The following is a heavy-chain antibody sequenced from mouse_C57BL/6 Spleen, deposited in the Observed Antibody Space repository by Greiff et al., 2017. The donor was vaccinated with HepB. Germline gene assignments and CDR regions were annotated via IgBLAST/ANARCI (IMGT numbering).Heavy chain of an antibody. CDR1: GFTFSSYT. V-gene: IGHV5-9*01. D-gene: IGHD2-10*02. CDR2: ISGGGGNT. J-gene: IGHJ2*01. Sequence: EVKLMESGGGLVKPGGSLKLSCAASGFTFSSYTMSWVRQTPEKRLEWVATISGGGGNTYYPDSVKGRFTISRDNAKNTLYLQMSSLRSEDTALYYCARHGYGNYFDYWGQGTTLTVSS. CDR3: ARHGYGNYFDY.